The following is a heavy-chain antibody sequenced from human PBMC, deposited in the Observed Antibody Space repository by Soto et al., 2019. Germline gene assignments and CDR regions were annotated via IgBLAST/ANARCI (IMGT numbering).Heavy chain of an antibody. V-gene: IGHV1-18*01. D-gene: IGHD6-19*01. CDR1: GYTFTSYG. CDR3: ARDTGSIAVAGNLDY. CDR2: ISAYNGNT. J-gene: IGHJ4*02. Sequence: ASVKVSCKASGYTFTSYGISWVRQAPGQGLEWMGWISAYNGNTNYAQKLQGRVTMTTDTSTSTAYMELRSLRSDDTAVYYCARDTGSIAVAGNLDYWGQGTLVTVSS.